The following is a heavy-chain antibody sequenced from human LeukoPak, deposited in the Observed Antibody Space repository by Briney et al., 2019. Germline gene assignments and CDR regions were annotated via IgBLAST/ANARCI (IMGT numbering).Heavy chain of an antibody. CDR1: GGSISSYY. CDR2: IYYSGST. J-gene: IGHJ4*02. V-gene: IGHV4-59*01. CDR3: ASTAGYSGYDY. D-gene: IGHD5-12*01. Sequence: PSETLSLTCTVSGGSISSYYWSWIRQPPGKGLEWIGDIYYSGSTNYNPSLKSRVTISVDTSKNQFSLKLCSVTAADTAVYYCASTAGYSGYDYWGRGTLVSVSS.